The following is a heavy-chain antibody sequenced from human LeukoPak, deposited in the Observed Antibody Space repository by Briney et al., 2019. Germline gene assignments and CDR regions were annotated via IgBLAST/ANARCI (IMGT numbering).Heavy chain of an antibody. Sequence: PSETLSLTCAVYGGSFSGYYWSWIRQPPGKGLEWIGEINHSGSTNYNPSLKSRVTISVDTSKNQFSLKLSSVTAADTAVYYCARGRRRIAARFDYWGQGTLVTVSS. CDR3: ARGRRRIAARFDY. CDR1: GGSFSGYY. CDR2: INHSGST. D-gene: IGHD6-6*01. V-gene: IGHV4-34*01. J-gene: IGHJ4*02.